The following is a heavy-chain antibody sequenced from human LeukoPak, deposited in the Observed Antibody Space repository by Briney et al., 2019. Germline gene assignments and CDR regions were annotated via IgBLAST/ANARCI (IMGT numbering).Heavy chain of an antibody. V-gene: IGHV1-24*01. J-gene: IGHJ4*02. D-gene: IGHD3-9*01. Sequence: GASVKVSCKASGYTFTSYYMHWVRQAPGKGLEWMGGFDPEDGETIYAQKFQGRVTMTEDTSTDTAYMELSSLRSEDTAVYYCATTDILTGYYLDYWGQGTLVTVSS. CDR3: ATTDILTGYYLDY. CDR2: FDPEDGET. CDR1: GYTFTSYY.